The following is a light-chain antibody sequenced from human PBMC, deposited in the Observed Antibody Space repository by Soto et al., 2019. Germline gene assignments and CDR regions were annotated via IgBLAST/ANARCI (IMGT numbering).Light chain of an antibody. CDR1: NIGSKS. Sequence: SYELTQPPSVSVAPGQTARITCGGNNIGSKSVHWYQQKPGQAPVLVVHNDGDRPSGIPERFSGSNSGNTATLTISRVEAGDEADNYCQVWDSSNDHYVFGTGTKLTVL. CDR3: QVWDSSNDHYV. J-gene: IGLJ1*01. CDR2: NDG. V-gene: IGLV3-21*02.